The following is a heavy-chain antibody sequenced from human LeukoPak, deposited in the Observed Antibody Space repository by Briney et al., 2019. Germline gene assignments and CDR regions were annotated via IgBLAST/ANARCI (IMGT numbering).Heavy chain of an antibody. V-gene: IGHV4-30-4*07. CDR1: GGSISGGGYS. Sequence: KSSETLSLTCAVSGGSISGGGYSWSWIRQPPGKGLEWIGYIYYSGSTYYNPSLKSRVTISADTSQNQFSLKLSSVTAADTAVYYCASRKLGNDYWGRGTLVTVSS. CDR2: IYYSGST. J-gene: IGHJ4*02. D-gene: IGHD7-27*01. CDR3: ASRKLGNDY.